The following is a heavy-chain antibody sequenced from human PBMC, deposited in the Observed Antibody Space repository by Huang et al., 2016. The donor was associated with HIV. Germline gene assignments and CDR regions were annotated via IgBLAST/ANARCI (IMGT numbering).Heavy chain of an antibody. Sequence: QVQLRQWGAGLVKPSETLSLTCAVYGGSFSGYYWTWIRQSPGKGLELIGEINHIGKTNYQPSLKSRVTISKDTAKNQFSLQWTSVSAADTGVYFCAREKATDSAWYGVYYFDYWGEGALVTVTS. V-gene: IGHV4-34*01. D-gene: IGHD6-19*01. CDR3: AREKATDSAWYGVYYFDY. J-gene: IGHJ4*02. CDR2: INHIGKT. CDR1: GGSFSGYY.